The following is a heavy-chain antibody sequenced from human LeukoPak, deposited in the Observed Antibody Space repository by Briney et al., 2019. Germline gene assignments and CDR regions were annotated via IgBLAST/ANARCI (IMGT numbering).Heavy chain of an antibody. CDR2: IYSGGST. V-gene: IGHV3-53*01. CDR3: ATPPTVTRNY. Sequence: TARSLRLSCPASGFTVSSNYMSWVRQAPGKGLEWVSVIYSGGSTYYADSVKGRFTISRDNSKNTLYLQMNSLRAEDTAVYYCATPPTVTRNYWGQGTLVTVSS. D-gene: IGHD4-17*01. J-gene: IGHJ4*02. CDR1: GFTVSSNY.